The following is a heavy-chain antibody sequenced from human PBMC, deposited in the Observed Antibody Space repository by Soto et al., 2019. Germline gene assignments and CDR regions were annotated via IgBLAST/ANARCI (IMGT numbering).Heavy chain of an antibody. CDR3: ARGVVASPGYYYYGMDV. Sequence: PSETLSLTCAVYGGSFSGYYWSWIRQPPGKGLEWIGEINHNGSTNYNPSLKSRVTISVDTSKNQFSLKLSSVTAADTAVYYCARGVVASPGYYYYGMDVWGQGTTVTVSS. CDR1: GGSFSGYY. J-gene: IGHJ6*02. D-gene: IGHD2-15*01. V-gene: IGHV4-34*01. CDR2: INHNGST.